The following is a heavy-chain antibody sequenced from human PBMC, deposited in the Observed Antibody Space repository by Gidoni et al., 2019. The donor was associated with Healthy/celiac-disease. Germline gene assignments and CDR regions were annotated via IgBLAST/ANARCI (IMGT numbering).Heavy chain of an antibody. CDR1: GGYISSYY. CDR2: IYYSGST. D-gene: IGHD3-3*01. V-gene: IGHV4-59*08. CDR3: ARRALPTYYDFEGADWFDP. Sequence: QVQLQESGPGLVKPAETLSLTCTVSGGYISSYYWSWIRQPPGKGLEWIGYIYYSGSTNYNPSPKSRVTISVDTSKTQFSLKLSSVTAADTAVYYCARRALPTYYDFEGADWFDPWGQGTLVTVSS. J-gene: IGHJ5*02.